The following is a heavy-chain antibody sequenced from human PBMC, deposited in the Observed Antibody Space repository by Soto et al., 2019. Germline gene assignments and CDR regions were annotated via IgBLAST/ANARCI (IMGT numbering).Heavy chain of an antibody. J-gene: IGHJ6*02. Sequence: ASVKVSCKASGHTFTSHGINWVRQAPGQGLEWMGWISAYNGNTNYAQKLQGRVTMTTDTSTSTAYMELRSLRSDDTAVYYCARDLQPYYYYGMDVWGQGTTVTVSS. V-gene: IGHV1-18*01. CDR1: GHTFTSHG. CDR3: ARDLQPYYYYGMDV. CDR2: ISAYNGNT. D-gene: IGHD4-4*01.